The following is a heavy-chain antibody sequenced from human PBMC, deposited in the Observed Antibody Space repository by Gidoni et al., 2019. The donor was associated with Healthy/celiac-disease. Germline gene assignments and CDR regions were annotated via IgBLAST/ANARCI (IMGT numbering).Heavy chain of an antibody. CDR3: ARGYYFDY. Sequence: VHLQQWGAGLLKPSEPLSPTCTVYTASFSGYHWSWIRQPPGKGLEWIGEITHTGDVAYNPSLKSRVTISVDTSKNHFSLKLNSVTAADTAVYYCARGYYFDYWGQGALVTVSS. V-gene: IGHV4-34*01. CDR2: ITHTGDV. J-gene: IGHJ4*02. CDR1: TASFSGYH.